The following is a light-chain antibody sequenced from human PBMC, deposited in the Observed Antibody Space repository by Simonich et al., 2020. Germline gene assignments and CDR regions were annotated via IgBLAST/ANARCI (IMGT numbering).Light chain of an antibody. Sequence: IVMTQSPDSLAVSLGERATINCKSSQSVLYSSNNKHYLAWYQQKPGQPPKLLIYWASTREAGVPDRFSGSGSGTEFTLTISSLQAEDVAVYYCQQYYSTPFTFGPGTKVDIK. J-gene: IGKJ3*01. CDR1: QSVLYSSNNKHY. CDR3: QQYYSTPFT. V-gene: IGKV4-1*01. CDR2: WAS.